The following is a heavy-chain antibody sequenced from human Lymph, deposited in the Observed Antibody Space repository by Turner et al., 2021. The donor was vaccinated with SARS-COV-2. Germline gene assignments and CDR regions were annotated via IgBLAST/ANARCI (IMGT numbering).Heavy chain of an antibody. Sequence: QVQLVESGGGVVQLGRSLRLSCAASGFTFSSYGMHWVRQAQGKGLEWVGVIWYDGSNKYYADSVKGRFTISRDNSKNTLYLQMNSLRAEDTAVYYCAREGVVGATTGLDYWGQGTLVTVSS. J-gene: IGHJ4*02. D-gene: IGHD1-26*01. CDR3: AREGVVGATTGLDY. V-gene: IGHV3-33*01. CDR2: IWYDGSNK. CDR1: GFTFSSYG.